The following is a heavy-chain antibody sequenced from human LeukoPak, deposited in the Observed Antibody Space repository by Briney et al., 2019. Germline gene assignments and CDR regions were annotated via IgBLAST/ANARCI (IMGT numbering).Heavy chain of an antibody. CDR3: ARGPIDSSSWYDDPYNWFDP. J-gene: IGHJ5*02. Sequence: GGSLRLSCAASGFTFRSYSMNWVRQAPGKGLEWVSSISSSSSYIYYADSVKGRFTISRDNAKNSLYLQMNSLRAEDTAVYYCARGPIDSSSWYDDPYNWFDPWGQGTLVTVSS. CDR2: ISSSSSYI. CDR1: GFTFRSYS. V-gene: IGHV3-21*01. D-gene: IGHD6-13*01.